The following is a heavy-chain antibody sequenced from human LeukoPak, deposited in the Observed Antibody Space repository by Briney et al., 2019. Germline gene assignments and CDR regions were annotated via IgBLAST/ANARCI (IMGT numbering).Heavy chain of an antibody. CDR2: VNRDGSET. CDR3: ARNNGMDV. J-gene: IGHJ6*02. CDR1: GFTLSNHW. Sequence: GGSLRLSCAASGFTLSNHWMTWVRQVPGRGPEWVANVNRDGSETYYLDSVKGRFTISKDNAKNSLYLQMDSLRAEDTALYHCARNNGMDVWGQGTTVIVSS. V-gene: IGHV3-7*03.